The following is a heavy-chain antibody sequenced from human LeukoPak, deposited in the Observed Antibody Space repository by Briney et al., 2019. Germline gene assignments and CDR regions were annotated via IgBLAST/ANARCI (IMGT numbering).Heavy chain of an antibody. CDR1: GGSISSYY. J-gene: IGHJ4*02. CDR3: ASGGGGEFDY. CDR2: IYYSGST. D-gene: IGHD2-21*01. Sequence: PSETLSLTCTVSGGSISSYYWSWIRQPPGKGLEWIGYIYYSGSTNYNPSLKSRVTISVDTSKNQFSLKLSSVTAADTAVYYCASGGGGEFDYWGQGTLVTVSS. V-gene: IGHV4-59*01.